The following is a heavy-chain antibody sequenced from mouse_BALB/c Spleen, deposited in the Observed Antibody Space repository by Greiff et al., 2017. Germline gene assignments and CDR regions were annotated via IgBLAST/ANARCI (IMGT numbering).Heavy chain of an antibody. CDR3: ARRATAYAMDD. CDR2: ISSGGSYT. V-gene: IGHV5-9-3*01. J-gene: IGHJ4*01. D-gene: IGHD1-2*01. CDR1: GFTFSSYA. Sequence: EVQGVESGGGLVKPGGSLKLSCAASGFTFSSYAMSWVRQTPEKRLEWVATISSGGSYTYYPDSVKGRFTISRDNAKNTLYLQLSSLRSEDTAMYYCARRATAYAMDDWGQGTSVTVSS.